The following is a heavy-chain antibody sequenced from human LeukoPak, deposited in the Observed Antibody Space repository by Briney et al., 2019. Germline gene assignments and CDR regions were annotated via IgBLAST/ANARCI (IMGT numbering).Heavy chain of an antibody. CDR2: IYTSGST. Sequence: SETLSLTCTVSGGXISSYYCSWIRQPAGKGLEWIGRIYTSGSTNYNPPLKSRVTMSVDTSKNQFSLKLSSVTAADTAMYYCARESYSSSYVFDYWGQGTLVTVSS. CDR1: GGXISSYY. J-gene: IGHJ4*02. V-gene: IGHV4-4*07. D-gene: IGHD6-6*01. CDR3: ARESYSSSYVFDY.